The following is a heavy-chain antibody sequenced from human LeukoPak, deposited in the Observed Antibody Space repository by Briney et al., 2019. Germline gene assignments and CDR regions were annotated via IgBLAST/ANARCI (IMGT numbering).Heavy chain of an antibody. V-gene: IGHV3-53*01. CDR1: GFTVSSNY. Sequence: GRSLRLSCAPSGFTVSSNYMSWVRQAPGKVMEWVSVIYSGGDTFYADSVKGRFTISRDNSKNTLYLQMNSLRAEDTAVYYCAAKVELRSNGPHFNSWGQGTLVTVSS. D-gene: IGHD1-7*01. CDR2: IYSGGDT. CDR3: AAKVELRSNGPHFNS. J-gene: IGHJ4*02.